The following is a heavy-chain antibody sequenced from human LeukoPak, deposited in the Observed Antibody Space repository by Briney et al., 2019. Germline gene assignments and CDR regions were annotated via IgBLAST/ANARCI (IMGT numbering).Heavy chain of an antibody. V-gene: IGHV3-30*04. CDR1: GFTFSSYA. CDR3: ARDRDYGDYYYYYGMDV. CDR2: ISYDGSKK. Sequence: GRSLRLSCAASGFTFSSYAMHWVRQAPGKGRERVAVISYDGSKKYYADSVKGRFTISRDNSKNTLYLQMNSLRAEDTAVYYCARDRDYGDYYYYYGMDVWGQGTTVTVSS. J-gene: IGHJ6*02. D-gene: IGHD4-17*01.